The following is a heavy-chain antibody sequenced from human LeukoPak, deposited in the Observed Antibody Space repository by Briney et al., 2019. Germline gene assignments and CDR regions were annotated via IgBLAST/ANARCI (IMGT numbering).Heavy chain of an antibody. CDR1: GYRFTSYW. J-gene: IGHJ4*02. CDR2: IYPGDSDT. Sequence: GESLKISCKGSGYRFTSYWIGWVRQMPGKGLGWMGIIYPGDSDTRYSPSFQGQVTISADKSISTAYLQWSSLKASDTAMYYCARHPIAAAADYWGQGTLVTVSS. D-gene: IGHD6-13*01. CDR3: ARHPIAAAADY. V-gene: IGHV5-51*01.